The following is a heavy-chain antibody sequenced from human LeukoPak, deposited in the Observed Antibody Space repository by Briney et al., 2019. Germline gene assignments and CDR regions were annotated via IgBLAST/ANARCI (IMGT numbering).Heavy chain of an antibody. CDR3: ARDPDSSGYYDY. Sequence: GGSLRLSCAASGFTFSSYGMHWVRQAPGKGLEWVAFIRYDGSNKYYADSVKGRFTISRDNSKNTLYLQMNGLRAEDTAVYYCARDPDSSGYYDYWGQGTLVTVSS. CDR2: IRYDGSNK. CDR1: GFTFSSYG. V-gene: IGHV3-30*02. D-gene: IGHD3-22*01. J-gene: IGHJ4*02.